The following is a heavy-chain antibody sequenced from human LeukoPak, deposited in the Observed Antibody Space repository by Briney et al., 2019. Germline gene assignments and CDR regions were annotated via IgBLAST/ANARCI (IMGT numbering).Heavy chain of an antibody. CDR3: ARERRYGSGSYYYYYYGMDV. J-gene: IGHJ6*02. CDR1: GYTFTSYY. D-gene: IGHD3-10*01. V-gene: IGHV1-46*01. CDR2: INPSGGST. Sequence: ASVKVTCKASGYTFTSYYMHWVRQAPGQGLEWMGIINPSGGSTSYAQKFQGRVTMTRDTSTSTVYMELSSLRSEDTAVYYCARERRYGSGSYYYYYYGMDVWGQGTTVTVSS.